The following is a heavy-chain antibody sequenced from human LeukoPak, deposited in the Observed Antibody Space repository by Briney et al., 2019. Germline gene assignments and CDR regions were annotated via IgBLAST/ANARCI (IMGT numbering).Heavy chain of an antibody. J-gene: IGHJ5*02. CDR2: IYPGDSYT. V-gene: IGHV5-51*01. D-gene: IGHD3-9*01. Sequence: GESLKISCKGSGYSFTSYWIGWVRQMPGKGLEWMGIIYPGDSYTRYSPSFQGQVTISADKSISTAYLQWSSLKASDTAMYYCATITTYYDILTGYYTSWFDPWGQGTLVTVSS. CDR1: GYSFTSYW. CDR3: ATITTYYDILTGYYTSWFDP.